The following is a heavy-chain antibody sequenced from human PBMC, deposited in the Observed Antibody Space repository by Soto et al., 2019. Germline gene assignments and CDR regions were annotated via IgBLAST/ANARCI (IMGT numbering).Heavy chain of an antibody. J-gene: IGHJ5*02. V-gene: IGHV4-30-2*01. CDR1: GGSISSGGYP. D-gene: IGHD2-15*01. CDR3: ARGGGCSGGSCYSVDWFDP. Sequence: PSETLSLTCAVSGGSISSGGYPWSWIRQPPGKGLEWIGYIYHSGSTYYNPSLKSRVTISVDRSKNQFSLKLSSVTAADTAVYYCARGGGCSGGSCYSVDWFDPWGQGTLVTVSS. CDR2: IYHSGST.